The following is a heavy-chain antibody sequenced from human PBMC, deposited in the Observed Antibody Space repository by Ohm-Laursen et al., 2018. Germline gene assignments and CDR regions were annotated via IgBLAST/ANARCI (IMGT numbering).Heavy chain of an antibody. V-gene: IGHV4-4*08. D-gene: IGHD6-13*01. CDR1: GASISSYY. J-gene: IGHJ3*02. CDR2: FYHSGGT. Sequence: GTLSLTCSVSGASISSYYWTWIRQPPGKGLEWIGHFYHSGGTNNNPSFKSRVTISIDTSKNQVSLNLNSVTAADTAVYYCARTGLVRGPRDAFDIWGQGTMVTVSS. CDR3: ARTGLVRGPRDAFDI.